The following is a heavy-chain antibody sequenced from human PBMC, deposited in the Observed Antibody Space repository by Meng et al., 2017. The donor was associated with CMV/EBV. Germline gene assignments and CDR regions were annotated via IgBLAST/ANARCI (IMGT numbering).Heavy chain of an antibody. CDR3: AKDRGSYYDY. CDR1: GFTFSSYA. V-gene: IGHV3-23*03. Sequence: GESLKISCAASGFTFSSYAMTWVRQAPGKRLEWVSVIYSDGINTYYADSVKGRFTIYRDDSKNMLYLQMNSLRAEDTAVYYCAKDRGSYYDYWGQGTLVTVSS. J-gene: IGHJ4*02. CDR2: IYSDGINT. D-gene: IGHD1-26*01.